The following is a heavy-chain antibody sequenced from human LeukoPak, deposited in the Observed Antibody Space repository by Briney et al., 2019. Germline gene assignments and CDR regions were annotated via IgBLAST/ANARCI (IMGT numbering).Heavy chain of an antibody. CDR2: IYYSGST. V-gene: IGHV4-59*01. CDR3: AREYHYYDTRGYYYFDY. CDR1: GGSISSYY. D-gene: IGHD3-22*01. J-gene: IGHJ4*02. Sequence: SETLSLTCTVSGGSISSYYWSWIRQPPGKGLEWIGYIYYSGSTDYNPSLKSRVTISLDTSKNQFSLKLSSVTAADTAVYYCAREYHYYDTRGYYYFDYWGQGTLVTVSS.